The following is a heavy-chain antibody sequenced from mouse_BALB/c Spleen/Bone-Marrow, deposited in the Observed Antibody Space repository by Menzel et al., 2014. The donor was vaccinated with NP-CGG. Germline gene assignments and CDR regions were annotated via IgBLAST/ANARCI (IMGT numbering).Heavy chain of an antibody. J-gene: IGHJ3*01. CDR1: GFNIKDTY. V-gene: IGHV14-3*02. CDR3: AMYYYGSSLFAY. D-gene: IGHD1-1*01. CDR2: IDPAIGNT. Sequence: VQLQQPGAELVKPGASVKLSCTASGFNIKDTYMHWVKQRPEQGLEWIGRIDPAIGNTNYDPKFQGKATITADASSNTAYLQLSSLTSEDTAVYYCAMYYYGSSLFAYWGQGTLVAISA.